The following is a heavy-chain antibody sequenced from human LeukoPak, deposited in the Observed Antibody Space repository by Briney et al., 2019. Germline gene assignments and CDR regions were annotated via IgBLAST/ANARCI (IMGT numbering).Heavy chain of an antibody. CDR3: ARAASPRNYYYYYMDV. Sequence: SVKVSCKASGGTFSSYAISWVRQAPGQGLEWMGGIIPIFGTANYAQKFQGRVTITTDESTSTAYMELSSLRSEDTAVYYCARAASPRNYYYYYMDVWGKGTTVTVSS. CDR1: GGTFSSYA. CDR2: IIPIFGTA. J-gene: IGHJ6*03. V-gene: IGHV1-69*05.